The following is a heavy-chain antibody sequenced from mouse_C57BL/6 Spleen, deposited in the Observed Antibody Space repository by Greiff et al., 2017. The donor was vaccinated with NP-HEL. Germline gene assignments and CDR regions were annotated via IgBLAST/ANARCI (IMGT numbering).Heavy chain of an antibody. D-gene: IGHD2-4*01. Sequence: EVQLVESGGGLVKPGGSLKLSCAASGFTFSSYAMSWVRQTPEKRLEWVATISDGGSYTYYPDNVKGRFTISRDNAKNNLYLQMSHLKSEDTAMYYCARDSYEYDVGYAMAYWGQGTSVTVAS. V-gene: IGHV5-4*01. CDR2: ISDGGSYT. J-gene: IGHJ4*01. CDR1: GFTFSSYA. CDR3: ARDSYEYDVGYAMAY.